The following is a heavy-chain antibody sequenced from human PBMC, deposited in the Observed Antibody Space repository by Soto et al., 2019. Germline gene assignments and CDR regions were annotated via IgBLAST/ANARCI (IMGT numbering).Heavy chain of an antibody. CDR3: ARGGPVVVVTAAFDY. D-gene: IGHD2-21*02. J-gene: IGHJ4*02. Sequence: QVQLMQSGAEVKKPGASVKVSCKASGNTFTNYYIHWVRQAPGQGLEWMGTVNPSGGHTTYSQNFLGRVTMTRDTSTSTLYMELTSLTSDDTAVYYCARGGPVVVVTAAFDYGGQGTLATVSS. CDR1: GNTFTNYY. V-gene: IGHV1-46*01. CDR2: VNPSGGHT.